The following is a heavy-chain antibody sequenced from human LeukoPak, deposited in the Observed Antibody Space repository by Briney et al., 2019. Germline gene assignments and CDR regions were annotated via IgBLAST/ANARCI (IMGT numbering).Heavy chain of an antibody. J-gene: IGHJ4*02. D-gene: IGHD2-21*02. V-gene: IGHV3-30-3*01. CDR1: GFSFSSYW. CDR2: ISYDGTNK. Sequence: GGSLRLSCAASGFSFSSYWMQWVRQVPGKGLEWVAVISYDGTNKYYADSVKGRFTISRDNSKNTLSLQMNSLRAEDTALYYCARGFVLGAAKNYFDYWGQGALVTVSS. CDR3: ARGFVLGAAKNYFDY.